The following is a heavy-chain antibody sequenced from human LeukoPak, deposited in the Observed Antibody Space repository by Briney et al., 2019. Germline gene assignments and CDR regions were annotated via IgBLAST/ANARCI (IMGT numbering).Heavy chain of an antibody. V-gene: IGHV5-51*01. CDR2: IYPADSDT. D-gene: IGHD3-10*01. Sequence: GESLKISCKGSGYSFTHYWIGWVRQMPGNGLESMGIIYPADSDTTYSPSFQGQVTISVDKSISTVYLQWSSLKASDTAMYYCARQSRDGSKTRGYYFDYWGQGTLVTVSS. CDR3: ARQSRDGSKTRGYYFDY. CDR1: GYSFTHYW. J-gene: IGHJ4*02.